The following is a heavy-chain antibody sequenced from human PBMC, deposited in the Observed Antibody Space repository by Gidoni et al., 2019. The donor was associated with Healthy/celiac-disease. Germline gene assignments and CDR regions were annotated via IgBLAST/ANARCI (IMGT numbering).Heavy chain of an antibody. Sequence: QVQLQQWGAGLLKPSETLSLTCAVYGGSFSGYSWSWIRQPPGKGLEWIGEINHSGSTNYNPSRKSRVTISVDTSKNQFSLKLSSVTAGDTAVYYCARGPNDYYDWWGQGTLVTVSS. J-gene: IGHJ4*02. CDR1: GGSFSGYS. D-gene: IGHD3-22*01. V-gene: IGHV4-34*01. CDR2: INHSGST. CDR3: ARGPNDYYDW.